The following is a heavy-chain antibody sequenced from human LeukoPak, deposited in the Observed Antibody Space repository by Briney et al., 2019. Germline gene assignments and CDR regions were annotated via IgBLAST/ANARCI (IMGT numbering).Heavy chain of an antibody. J-gene: IGHJ3*01. CDR3: AEVFRGYCSGGRCLGVCCL. V-gene: IGHV1-2*01. CDR2: INPNSGGT. D-gene: IGHD2-15*01. CDR1: GHTFTGYY. Sequence: ASVKLSCKASGHTFTGYYMHWLRQAPGQGLEWMGWINPNSGGTNHAQKLQRRVTITTDTYTSTAYRELRSLRSDDTVVYYGAEVFRGYCSGGRCLGVCCLWARGKMV.